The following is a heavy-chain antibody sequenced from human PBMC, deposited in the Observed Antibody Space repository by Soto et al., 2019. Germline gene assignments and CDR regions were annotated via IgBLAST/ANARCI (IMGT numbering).Heavy chain of an antibody. D-gene: IGHD3-16*01. V-gene: IGHV3-23*01. CDR1: GFTFSSYA. Sequence: GGSLRLSCAASGFTFSSYAMSWVRQAPGKGLEWVSAISCSGGSTYYAYSVKGRFTISRYNSKNTLYLQMNILRAEDKAVYYCAKNMPMTFVFDIWGKGTMVTVSS. J-gene: IGHJ3*02. CDR2: ISCSGGST. CDR3: AKNMPMTFVFDI.